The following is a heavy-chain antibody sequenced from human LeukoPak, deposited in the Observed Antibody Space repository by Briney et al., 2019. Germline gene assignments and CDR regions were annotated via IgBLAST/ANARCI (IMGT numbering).Heavy chain of an antibody. CDR1: GGTFISYA. D-gene: IGHD3-9*01. J-gene: IGHJ6*02. Sequence: SVKVSCKASGGTFISYAISWVRQAPGQGLEWMGGIIPIFGTANYAQKFQGRVTITADESTSTAYMELSSLRSEDTAVYYCARVHYDILTGYYMSYYYYGMDVWGQGTTVTVSS. CDR2: IIPIFGTA. CDR3: ARVHYDILTGYYMSYYYYGMDV. V-gene: IGHV1-69*13.